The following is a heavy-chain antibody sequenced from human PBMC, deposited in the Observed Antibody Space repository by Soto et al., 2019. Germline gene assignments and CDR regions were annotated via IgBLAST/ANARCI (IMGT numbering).Heavy chain of an antibody. V-gene: IGHV1-3*01. D-gene: IGHD3-10*01. CDR1: GFTALSYA. Sequence: ASVKVSCKASGFTALSYAFHWVRQAPGQGPEWLGWLNGGVDGTSYSQRFQGRVTISRDTSTNTVYLEVTSLTSEDTAVYYCAREVKGVTSFDYRGQGTLVTGSS. CDR3: AREVKGVTSFDY. J-gene: IGHJ4*02. CDR2: LNGGVDGT.